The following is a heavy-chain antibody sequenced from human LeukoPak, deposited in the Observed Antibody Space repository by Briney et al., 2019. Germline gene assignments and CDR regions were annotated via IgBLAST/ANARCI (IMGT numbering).Heavy chain of an antibody. J-gene: IGHJ4*02. CDR2: IIGSGRST. V-gene: IGHV3-23*01. Sequence: SGGSLRLSCAASGFTFSNYAMNWVRQAPGKGLEWVSAIIGSGRSTFYADSVKGRFTIPRDNSKNTLYLQMNSLRAEDTAVYYCAKEMTTPYYWGQGTLVTVSS. CDR3: AKEMTTPYY. CDR1: GFTFSNYA. D-gene: IGHD4-17*01.